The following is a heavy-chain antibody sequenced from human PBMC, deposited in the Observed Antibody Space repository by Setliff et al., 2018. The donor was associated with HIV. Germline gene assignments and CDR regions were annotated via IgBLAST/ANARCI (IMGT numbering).Heavy chain of an antibody. V-gene: IGHV5-51*01. Sequence: GESLKISCKGSGYSFTSYWIAWLRQMPGKGLECMGIIYPGDSDTRYSPSFQGQVTISADMSFSTAYLQWSSLKASDTAVYYCSRASDPSHRMPPTNYYYYMDVWGKGTKVTVSS. D-gene: IGHD2-2*01. J-gene: IGHJ6*03. CDR2: IYPGDSDT. CDR3: SRASDPSHRMPPTNYYYYMDV. CDR1: GYSFTSYW.